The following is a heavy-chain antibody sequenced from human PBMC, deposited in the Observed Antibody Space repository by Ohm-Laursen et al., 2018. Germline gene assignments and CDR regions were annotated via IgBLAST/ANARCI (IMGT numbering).Heavy chain of an antibody. J-gene: IGHJ4*02. CDR3: ARALPELGRFDY. CDR1: GGTFSSYA. V-gene: IGHV1-69*06. CDR2: IIPIFGTA. D-gene: IGHD7-27*01. Sequence: GASVKVSCKASGGTFSSYAISWVRQAPGQGLEWMGGIIPIFGTANYAQKFQGRVTITADKSTSTAYMELSSLRSEDTAVYYCARALPELGRFDYWGQGTLVTVSS.